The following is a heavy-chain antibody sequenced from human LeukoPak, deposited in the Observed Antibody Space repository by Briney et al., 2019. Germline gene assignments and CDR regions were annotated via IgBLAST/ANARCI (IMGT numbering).Heavy chain of an antibody. V-gene: IGHV3-21*01. Sequence: PGGSLRLSCAASGXTFSSYSMSWVRQAPGKGLEWVSSISSSGSYIYYADSVKGRFTISRDNAKNSLYLQMNSLRAEDTAVYYCARARGGWYSEYWGQGTLVTVSS. D-gene: IGHD6-19*01. CDR3: ARARGGWYSEY. J-gene: IGHJ4*02. CDR2: ISSSGSYI. CDR1: GXTFSSYS.